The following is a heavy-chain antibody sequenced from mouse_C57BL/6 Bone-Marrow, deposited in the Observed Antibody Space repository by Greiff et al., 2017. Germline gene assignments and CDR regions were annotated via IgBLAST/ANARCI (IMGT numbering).Heavy chain of an antibody. J-gene: IGHJ1*03. D-gene: IGHD5-5*01. Sequence: VKLVESGPGILQPSQTLSLTCSFSGFSLSTFGMGVGWIRPPSGKGLEWLAHIWWDDDKYYNPALKSRLTISKDTSKNQVFHKIANVDTADTATYYCARKDYRNWYFDVWGTGTTVTVSS. CDR2: IWWDDDK. CDR1: GFSLSTFGMG. V-gene: IGHV8-8*01. CDR3: ARKDYRNWYFDV.